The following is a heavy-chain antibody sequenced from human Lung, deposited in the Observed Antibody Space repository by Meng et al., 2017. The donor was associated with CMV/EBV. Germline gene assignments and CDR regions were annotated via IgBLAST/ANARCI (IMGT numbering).Heavy chain of an antibody. V-gene: IGHV3-30*02. J-gene: IGHJ4*02. CDR3: AKDRIAARRGYFDY. Sequence: GESLKISCAASGFTFSSYGMHWVRQAPGKGLEWVAFIRYDGSNKYYADSVKGRFTISRDNSKNTLYLQMNSLRAEDTAVYYCAKDRIAARRGYFDYWGQGXLVTVS. CDR2: IRYDGSNK. CDR1: GFTFSSYG. D-gene: IGHD6-6*01.